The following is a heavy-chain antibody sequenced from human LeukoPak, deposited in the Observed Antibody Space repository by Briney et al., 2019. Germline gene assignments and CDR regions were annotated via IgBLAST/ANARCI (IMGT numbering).Heavy chain of an antibody. CDR1: GFTFSSYA. CDR2: ISYDGSNK. J-gene: IGHJ4*02. D-gene: IGHD5-18*01. CDR3: ARDLIIQLWCFDY. V-gene: IGHV3-30*04. Sequence: GGSLRLSCAASGFTFSSYAMHWVRQAPGKGLEWVAVISYDGSNKYYADSVKGRFTISRDNSKNTLYLQMNSLRAEDTAVYYCARDLIIQLWCFDYWGQGTLVTVSS.